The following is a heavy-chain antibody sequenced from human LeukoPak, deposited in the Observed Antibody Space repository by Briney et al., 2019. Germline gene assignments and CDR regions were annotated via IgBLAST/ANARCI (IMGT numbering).Heavy chain of an antibody. V-gene: IGHV4-34*01. Sequence: SETLSLTCGVYGGSFSAYYWSWIRQPPGKGLEWIGEVYHSGSTNYNPSLKSLVTISVDTSKNQFSLKLSSVTAADTAVYYCARPIAGAGMHAFDIWGQGTMVTVSS. CDR3: ARPIAGAGMHAFDI. CDR1: GGSFSAYY. CDR2: VYHSGST. D-gene: IGHD6-13*01. J-gene: IGHJ3*02.